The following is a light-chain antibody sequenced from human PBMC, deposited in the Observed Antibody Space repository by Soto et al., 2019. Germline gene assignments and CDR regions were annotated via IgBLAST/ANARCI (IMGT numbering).Light chain of an antibody. CDR1: QSFHTNY. CDR2: GAS. J-gene: IGKJ2*01. V-gene: IGKV3-20*01. Sequence: EIVLTQSPGTLSLSPGERATLSCRASQSFHTNYLAWYQHRPGQAPRLLIYGASIRASGIPERFSGRGSGTDFTLTISRLEPEDSATYYCQQYNSYPYTFGQGTKLEIK. CDR3: QQYNSYPYT.